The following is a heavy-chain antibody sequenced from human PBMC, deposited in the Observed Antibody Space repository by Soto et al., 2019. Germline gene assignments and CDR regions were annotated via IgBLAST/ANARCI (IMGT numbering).Heavy chain of an antibody. V-gene: IGHV3-30-3*01. J-gene: IGHJ5*02. CDR3: ARASAYSSSWYVKNWFDP. D-gene: IGHD6-13*01. CDR1: GFTFSSYA. CDR2: ISYDGSNK. Sequence: LRLSCAASGFTFSSYAMHWVRQAPGKGLEWVAVISYDGSNKYYADSVKGRFTISRDNSKNTLYLQMNSLRAEDTAVYYCARASAYSSSWYVKNWFDPWGQGTLVTVS.